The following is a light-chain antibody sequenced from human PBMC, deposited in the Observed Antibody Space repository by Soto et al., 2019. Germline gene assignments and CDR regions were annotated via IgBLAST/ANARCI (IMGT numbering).Light chain of an antibody. J-gene: IGKJ1*01. CDR3: QHYNSYSEA. CDR2: WAS. CDR1: QNVLYSSNNKNY. V-gene: IGKV4-1*01. Sequence: DLVLTQSPDSLSVSLGERATINCKSSQNVLYSSNNKNYLAWYQHKPGQPPKLLIYWASTRESGVPDRFSGSGSGTDFTLTISSLQPDDFATYYCQHYNSYSEAFGQGTKVDIK.